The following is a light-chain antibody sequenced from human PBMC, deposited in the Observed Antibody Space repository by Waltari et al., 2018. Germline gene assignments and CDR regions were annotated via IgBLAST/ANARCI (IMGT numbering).Light chain of an antibody. CDR2: WAS. CDR3: QQYYNSPS. V-gene: IGKV4-1*01. CDR1: QNILSSSNNRHY. Sequence: DFVMTQHTDSLALSLGARATIHCKSSQNILSSSNNRHYLAGYQQKPGQPPKLLIYWASTRESGVPDRLSGSGSGTDFTLTISSLQAEDVAVYYCQQYYNSPSFGQGTKLEIK. J-gene: IGKJ2*01.